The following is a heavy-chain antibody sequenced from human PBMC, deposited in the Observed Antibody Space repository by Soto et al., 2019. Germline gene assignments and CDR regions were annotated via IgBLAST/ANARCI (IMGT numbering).Heavy chain of an antibody. Sequence: QLQLQESGPGLVKPSETLSLTCTVSGGSISSSSYYWGWIRQPPGKGLEWIGSIYYSGSTYYNPSLKSRVTISVDTSKNQFYLKLSSVTAADTAVYYCARHDHKVVVIIPDAFDIWGQGTMVTVSS. CDR1: GGSISSSSYY. D-gene: IGHD3-22*01. CDR3: ARHDHKVVVIIPDAFDI. CDR2: IYYSGST. V-gene: IGHV4-39*01. J-gene: IGHJ3*02.